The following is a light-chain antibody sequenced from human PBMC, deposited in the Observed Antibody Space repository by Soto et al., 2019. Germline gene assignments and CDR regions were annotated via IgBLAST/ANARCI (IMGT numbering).Light chain of an antibody. Sequence: SYELTQPPSMSVAPGQTATITCGGNNIGSKSVQWYQQKSGQAPVLVVYDDSDRPSGIPERFSGSNSGNTATLTISRVEAEDEADYSCQVWDSGPDHVVFGGGTQPTVL. CDR3: QVWDSGPDHVV. CDR2: DDS. J-gene: IGLJ2*01. V-gene: IGLV3-21*02. CDR1: NIGSKS.